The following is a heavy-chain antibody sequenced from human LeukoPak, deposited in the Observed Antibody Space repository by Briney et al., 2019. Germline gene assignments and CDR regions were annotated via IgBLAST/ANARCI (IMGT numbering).Heavy chain of an antibody. Sequence: PGGSLRLSCAASGFTFSNAWMSWVRQAPGKGLEWAGRIKSKTDGGTTDYAAPVKGRFTISRDDSKNTLYLQMNSLKTEDTAVYYCTSSSGSYLARYYYGMDVWGQGTTVTVSS. D-gene: IGHD1-26*01. CDR2: IKSKTDGGTT. V-gene: IGHV3-15*01. CDR3: TSSSGSYLARYYYGMDV. CDR1: GFTFSNAW. J-gene: IGHJ6*02.